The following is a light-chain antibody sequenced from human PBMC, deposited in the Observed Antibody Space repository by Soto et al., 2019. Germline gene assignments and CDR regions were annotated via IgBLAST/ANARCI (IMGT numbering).Light chain of an antibody. CDR1: QSVSSDS. CDR2: DAS. J-gene: IGKJ4*01. V-gene: IGKV3D-20*01. CDR3: QQYGRSALT. Sequence: DIVLTQSPATLSLSPGERATLSCGASQSVSSDSLAWYQQKPGLAPRLLIYDASARATGIPDRFSGSGSGTDFTLTISRLEPGDFAVYYCQQYGRSALTFGGGTKVEIK.